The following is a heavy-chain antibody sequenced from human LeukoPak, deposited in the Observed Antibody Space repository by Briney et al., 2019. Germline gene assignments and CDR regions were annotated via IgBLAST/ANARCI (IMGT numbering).Heavy chain of an antibody. Sequence: VASVKVSCKASGYTFTGCYMHWVRHAPGQGLEWMGWINPNSGGTNYAQKFQGRVTMTRDTSISTAYMELSRLRSDDTAVYYCAGRYSSGWYEDVYWGQGTLVPVSS. CDR2: INPNSGGT. D-gene: IGHD6-19*01. J-gene: IGHJ4*02. CDR3: AGRYSSGWYEDVY. V-gene: IGHV1-2*02. CDR1: GYTFTGCY.